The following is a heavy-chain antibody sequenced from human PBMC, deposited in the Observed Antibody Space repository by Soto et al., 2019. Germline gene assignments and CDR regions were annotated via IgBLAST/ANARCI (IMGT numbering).Heavy chain of an antibody. D-gene: IGHD6-19*01. CDR1: GFTFSNYT. V-gene: IGHV3-21*01. J-gene: IGHJ6*02. CDR3: ARDLKVAGTNSFYYYGMDV. CDR2: ISRSSRNI. Sequence: EVQLVESGGGLVKPGGSLTLSCAASGFTFSNYTMNWVRQAPGKGLEWVSSISRSSRNIYYADSVKGRFTISRDNAKNALYLHMNSRRAGDTAVYYCARDLKVAGTNSFYYYGMDVWGQGTTVTVSS.